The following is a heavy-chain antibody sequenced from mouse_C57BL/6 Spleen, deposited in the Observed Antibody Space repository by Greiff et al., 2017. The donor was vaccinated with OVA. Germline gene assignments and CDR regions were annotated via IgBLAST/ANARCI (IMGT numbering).Heavy chain of an antibody. CDR2: IYPGDGDT. Sequence: QVQLQQSGAELVKPGASVKISCKASGYAFSSYWMNWVKQRPGKGLEWIGQIYPGDGDTNYNGKFKGKATLTADKSSSTAYMQLSSLTSEDSAVYFCARKGELDAMDYWGQGTSVTVSS. V-gene: IGHV1-80*01. J-gene: IGHJ4*01. CDR3: ARKGELDAMDY. CDR1: GYAFSSYW.